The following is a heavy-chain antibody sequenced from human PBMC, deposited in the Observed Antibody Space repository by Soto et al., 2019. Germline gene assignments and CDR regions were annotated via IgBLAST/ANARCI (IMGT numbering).Heavy chain of an antibody. D-gene: IGHD6-13*01. CDR2: ISYDGSNK. CDR3: AYSSTPFDY. Sequence: GGSLRLSCAASGFTFSSYAMHWVRQAPGKGLEWVAVISYDGSNKYYADSVKGRFTISRDNSKNTLCLQMNSLRAEDTAVYYCAYSSTPFDYWGQGTLVTVSS. V-gene: IGHV3-30-3*01. CDR1: GFTFSSYA. J-gene: IGHJ4*02.